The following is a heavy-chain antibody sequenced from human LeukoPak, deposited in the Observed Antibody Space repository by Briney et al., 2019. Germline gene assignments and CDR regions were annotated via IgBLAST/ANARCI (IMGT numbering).Heavy chain of an antibody. V-gene: IGHV3-21*01. J-gene: IGHJ3*02. Sequence: GGSLRLSCAVYGFTFSSYSMNWVRQAPGKGLEWVSSISSSSSYIYYADPVKGRFNISRDNANNSLYLQMTSQRAEDTAVYYCARDMRLRAFDIWGQGTMVTVSS. CDR1: GFTFSSYS. D-gene: IGHD2-2*01. CDR2: ISSSSSYI. CDR3: ARDMRLRAFDI.